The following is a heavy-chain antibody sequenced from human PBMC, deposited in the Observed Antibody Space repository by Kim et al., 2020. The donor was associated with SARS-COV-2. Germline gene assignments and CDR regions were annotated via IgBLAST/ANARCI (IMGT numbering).Heavy chain of an antibody. CDR3: ASLDTAIVSGGH. J-gene: IGHJ4*02. CDR1: GFTFSNYW. V-gene: IGHV3-7*01. Sequence: GGSLRLSCRASGFTFSNYWMSWVRQAPGKGLEWVACMKGDGSEKHYVDSVRGRFTISRDNTKNSLFLEITSLRAEDTAIYYCASLDTAIVSGGHWGQGALVIVSS. D-gene: IGHD5-18*01. CDR2: MKGDGSEK.